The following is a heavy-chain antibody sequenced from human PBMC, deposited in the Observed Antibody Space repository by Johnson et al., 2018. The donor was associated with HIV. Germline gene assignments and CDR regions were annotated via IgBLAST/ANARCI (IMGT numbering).Heavy chain of an antibody. J-gene: IGHJ3*02. Sequence: EVQLVESGGGVVQPGRSLRLSCAASGFTFSSNYMSWVRQAPGKGLEWVSVIYSGGSTYYADSVKGRFTISRDNSKNTLYLQMNSLRAEDTAVYYCARARDWNYGDIWGQGTMVTVSS. CDR1: GFTFSSNY. V-gene: IGHV3-66*02. D-gene: IGHD1-7*01. CDR2: IYSGGST. CDR3: ARARDWNYGDI.